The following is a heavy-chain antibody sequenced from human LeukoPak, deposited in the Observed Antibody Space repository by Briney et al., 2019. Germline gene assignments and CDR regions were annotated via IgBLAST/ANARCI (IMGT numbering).Heavy chain of an antibody. CDR3: ACLSSNGRRAFDI. Sequence: SETLSLTCTVSGGSISTYYWTWLRQPPGKGLEWVGYISYSGNTNHNPSPKSRVTMSVDTSKSQFSLKLSSVTAADTAVYYCACLSSNGRRAFDIWGQGTMVTVSS. V-gene: IGHV4-59*08. CDR1: GGSISTYY. CDR2: ISYSGNT. D-gene: IGHD2-8*01. J-gene: IGHJ3*02.